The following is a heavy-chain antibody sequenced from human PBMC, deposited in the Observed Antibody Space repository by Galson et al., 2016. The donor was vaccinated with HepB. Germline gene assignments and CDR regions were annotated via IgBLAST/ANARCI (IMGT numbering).Heavy chain of an antibody. J-gene: IGHJ6*02. D-gene: IGHD4-17*01. CDR2: IHYSGRI. Sequence: ETLSLTCTVSGGSISRYYWSWIRQPPGKGLEWIGYIHYSGRINYNPSLNSRVTISIDTSKSQFSLKLSSVTAADTAVYYCARDPDPGDYDRRHYYYGMDVWGQGTTVTVSS. CDR1: GGSISRYY. CDR3: ARDPDPGDYDRRHYYYGMDV. V-gene: IGHV4-59*01.